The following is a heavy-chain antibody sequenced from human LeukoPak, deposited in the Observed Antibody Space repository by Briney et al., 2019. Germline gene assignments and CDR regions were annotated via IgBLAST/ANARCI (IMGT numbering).Heavy chain of an antibody. CDR2: ISDSGST. CDR3: ARTTTIYGVVYYFNS. V-gene: IGHV4-59*01. J-gene: IGHJ4*02. Sequence: PSETPSLTCTVSGGSISPYYWSWIRQPPGKGLEWIGFISDSGSTNYSPSLKSRVTISVDTSKNQFSLKLSSVTAADTAVYYCARTTTIYGVVYYFNSWGQGTLVTVSS. D-gene: IGHD3-3*01. CDR1: GGSISPYY.